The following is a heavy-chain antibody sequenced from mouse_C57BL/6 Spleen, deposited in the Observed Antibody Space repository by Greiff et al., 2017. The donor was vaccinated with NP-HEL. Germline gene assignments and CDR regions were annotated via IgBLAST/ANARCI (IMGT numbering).Heavy chain of an antibody. Sequence: EVKLQESGPGLVKPSQSLSLTCSVTGYSITSGYYWNWIRQFPGKKLEWMGYISYDGSNNYNPSLKNRISITRDTSKNQFFLKLNSVTTEDTATYYCARDGNYVYFDYWGQGTTLTVSS. CDR3: ARDGNYVYFDY. CDR1: GYSITSGYY. J-gene: IGHJ2*01. D-gene: IGHD2-1*01. V-gene: IGHV3-6*01. CDR2: ISYDGSN.